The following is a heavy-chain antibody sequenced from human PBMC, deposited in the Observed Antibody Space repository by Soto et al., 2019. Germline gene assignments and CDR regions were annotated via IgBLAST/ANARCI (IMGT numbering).Heavy chain of an antibody. CDR2: IYPGDSDT. D-gene: IGHD5-12*01. CDR3: PRPTRDGYGQEEFYFAS. CDR1: GYSFTSYW. Sequence: EVQLVQSGAELKKPGESLKISCKGSGYSFTSYWIAWVRQMPGKGLEYMGIIYPGDSDTRYSPSFQGQVTSSADKSISTVYLQLTSLKSSHTAMYYCPRPTRDGYGQEEFYFASSGQGTLVTVSS. V-gene: IGHV5-51*03. J-gene: IGHJ4*02.